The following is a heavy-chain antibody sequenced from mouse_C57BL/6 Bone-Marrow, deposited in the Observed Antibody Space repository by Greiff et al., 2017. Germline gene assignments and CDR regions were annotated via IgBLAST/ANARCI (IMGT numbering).Heavy chain of an antibody. CDR1: GYTFTGYW. D-gene: IGHD1-1*01. V-gene: IGHV1-9*01. CDR2: ILPGSGST. J-gene: IGHJ2*01. CDR3: ARLTTVVNFDY. Sequence: VKLQQSGAELMKPGASVKLSCKATGYTFTGYWIEWVKQRPGHGLEWIGEILPGSGSTNYNEKFKGKATFTADTSSNTSYMQISSLTTKDSAIECCARLTTVVNFDYWGQGTTLTGSS.